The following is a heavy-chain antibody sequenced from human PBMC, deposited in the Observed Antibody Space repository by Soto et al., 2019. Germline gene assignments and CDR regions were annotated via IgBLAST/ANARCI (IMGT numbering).Heavy chain of an antibody. CDR2: TRNKANTYTT. Sequence: GGSLRLSCAASGFTFSDHYMDWVRQAPGKGLEWVGRTRNKANTYTTEYAASVKGRFTISRDDSKNSLYLQMNSLKTEDTAVYYCARGGYCGSASCHSDYYGMDVWGQGTTVTVSS. D-gene: IGHD2-15*01. J-gene: IGHJ6*02. V-gene: IGHV3-72*01. CDR3: ARGGYCGSASCHSDYYGMDV. CDR1: GFTFSDHY.